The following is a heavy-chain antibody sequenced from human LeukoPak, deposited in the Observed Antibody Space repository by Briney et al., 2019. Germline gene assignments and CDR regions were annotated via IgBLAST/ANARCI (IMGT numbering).Heavy chain of an antibody. Sequence: PGKSLRLSCAASGFSFSTYALHWVRQAPGKGLEWVAVISYDGNNKFYAGSVKGRFTISRDNSKNTLYLQMNSLRAEDTAVYYCAKDVNIGNGAYFDYWGQGTLVTVSS. CDR1: GFSFSTYA. V-gene: IGHV3-30*18. CDR2: ISYDGNNK. D-gene: IGHD2/OR15-2a*01. CDR3: AKDVNIGNGAYFDY. J-gene: IGHJ4*02.